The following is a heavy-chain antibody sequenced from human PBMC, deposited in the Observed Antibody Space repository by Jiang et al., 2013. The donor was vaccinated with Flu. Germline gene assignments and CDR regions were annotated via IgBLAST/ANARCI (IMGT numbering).Heavy chain of an antibody. J-gene: IGHJ6*02. CDR2: IKQDGSEK. Sequence: VQLLESGGGLVQPGGSLRLSCAASGFTFSSYWMSWVRQAPGKGLEWVANIKQDGSEKYYVDSVKGRFTISRDNAKNSLYLQMNSLRAEDTAVYYCARVRGYCSGGSCYYAGMDVWGQGDHGHRLL. CDR3: ARVRGYCSGGSCYYAGMDV. V-gene: IGHV3-7*01. CDR1: GFTFSSYW. D-gene: IGHD2-15*01.